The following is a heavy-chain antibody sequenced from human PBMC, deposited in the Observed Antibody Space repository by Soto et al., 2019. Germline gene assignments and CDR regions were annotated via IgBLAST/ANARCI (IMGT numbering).Heavy chain of an antibody. D-gene: IGHD2-2*01. CDR3: ARDMQYGMLDYYGMDV. V-gene: IGHV3-30-3*01. CDR1: GFTLSSYA. J-gene: IGHJ6*02. CDR2: ISYDGSNK. Sequence: GSLGLSSAASGFTLSSYAMHWVRPAPGKGLEWVAVISYDGSNKYYADSVKGRFTISRDNSKNTLYLQMISLRAEDTAVYYCARDMQYGMLDYYGMDVWGQGTTVTVSS.